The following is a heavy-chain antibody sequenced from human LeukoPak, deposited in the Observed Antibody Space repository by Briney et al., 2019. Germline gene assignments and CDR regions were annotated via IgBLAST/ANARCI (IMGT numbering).Heavy chain of an antibody. J-gene: IGHJ4*02. D-gene: IGHD6-19*01. CDR3: AKDMDGLFSSGWDY. V-gene: IGHV3-9*01. CDR2: ISWNSGSI. CDR1: GFTFDDYA. Sequence: GGSLRLSCAASGFTFDDYAMHWVRQAPGKGLEWVSGISWNSGSIGYADSVKGRFTISRDNAKNSLYLQMNSLRAEDTALYYCAKDMDGLFSSGWDYWGQGTLVTVSS.